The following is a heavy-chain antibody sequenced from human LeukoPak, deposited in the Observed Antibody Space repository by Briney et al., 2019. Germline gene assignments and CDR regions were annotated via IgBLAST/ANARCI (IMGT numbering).Heavy chain of an antibody. CDR3: ARGTIVGAVDY. V-gene: IGHV3-7*05. Sequence: GGSLRHSCAASGFTFRNYWMTWVRQAPGKGLEWVANIKQDGSEKYYLDSVQGRFTISRDNARNSLYLQMNSLRGDDTAVYYCARGTIVGAVDYWGQGTLVTVSS. CDR1: GFTFRNYW. CDR2: IKQDGSEK. J-gene: IGHJ4*02. D-gene: IGHD1-26*01.